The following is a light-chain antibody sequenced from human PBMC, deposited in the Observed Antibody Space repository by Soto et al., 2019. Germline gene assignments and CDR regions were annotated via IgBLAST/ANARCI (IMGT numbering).Light chain of an antibody. Sequence: DIQMTQSPSTLSASVGDTVTITCRASQGIDNLLAWYQHKPGKTPGPLIFDASTGNPGVPSRFSGSGSGTEFTLTLRDLRPGDFATYSCQPYDISGRLTFGPGTTV. J-gene: IGKJ3*01. CDR1: QGIDNL. V-gene: IGKV1-5*01. CDR2: DAS. CDR3: QPYDISGRLT.